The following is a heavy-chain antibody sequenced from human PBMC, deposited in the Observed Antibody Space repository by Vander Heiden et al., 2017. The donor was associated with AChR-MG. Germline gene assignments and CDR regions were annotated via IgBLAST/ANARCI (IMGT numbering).Heavy chain of an antibody. J-gene: IGHJ4*02. Sequence: QVQLQESGPGLVKPSQTLSLTCTVSGCPISCGGYCWSWIRQHPGKGLEWIGYIYYSGSTYYNPSLKSRVTISVDTSKNQFSLKLSSVTAADTAVYYCARDQGGSYGRDVFLGYWGQGTLVTVSS. V-gene: IGHV4-31*03. D-gene: IGHD5-18*01. CDR3: ARDQGGSYGRDVFLGY. CDR2: IYYSGST. CDR1: GCPISCGGYC.